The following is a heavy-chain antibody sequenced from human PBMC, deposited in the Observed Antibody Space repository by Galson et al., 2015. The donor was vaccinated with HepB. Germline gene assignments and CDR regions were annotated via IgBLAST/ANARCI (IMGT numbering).Heavy chain of an antibody. V-gene: IGHV3-30*14. Sequence: SLRLPCAASVFTFSSYPMHWVRQAPGKGLEWVAAISYDGRDKYYADSVKGRFTISRDNSKNTQYLQMNNLRAEDTAVYYCARGAEGLGRWDYAMDVWGQGTTVTVSS. D-gene: IGHD5-24*01. CDR2: ISYDGRDK. CDR1: VFTFSSYP. CDR3: ARGAEGLGRWDYAMDV. J-gene: IGHJ6*02.